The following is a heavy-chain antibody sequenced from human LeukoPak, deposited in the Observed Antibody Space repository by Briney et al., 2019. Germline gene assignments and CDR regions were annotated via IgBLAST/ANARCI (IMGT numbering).Heavy chain of an antibody. D-gene: IGHD2-2*01. CDR3: ARLYCSSTTCSHGHSYGYFDY. V-gene: IGHV3-21*01. CDR1: GFTFSDYS. J-gene: IGHJ4*02. CDR2: ITSSGSYT. Sequence: GGSLRLSCAASGFTFSDYSMTWVRQAPGKGLEWVSSITSSGSYTYYGDSVKGRFTISRDNAGNSLYLQMNNLRAEDTAVYYCARLYCSSTTCSHGHSYGYFDYWAQGALVTVPS.